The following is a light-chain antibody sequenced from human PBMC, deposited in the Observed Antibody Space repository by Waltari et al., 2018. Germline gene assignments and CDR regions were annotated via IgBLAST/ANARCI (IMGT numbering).Light chain of an antibody. CDR3: QHYANSLWT. CDR1: QSISISY. V-gene: IGKV3-20*01. J-gene: IGKJ1*01. Sequence: IVLTQPPGPLPLSPGERATPTSRASQSISISYLGWYQQKLGHAPRLLLRGASNKATVIQDRFSASWSGTDFTLTISRLEPEDFAMYYCQHYANSLWTFGQGTKVEIK. CDR2: GAS.